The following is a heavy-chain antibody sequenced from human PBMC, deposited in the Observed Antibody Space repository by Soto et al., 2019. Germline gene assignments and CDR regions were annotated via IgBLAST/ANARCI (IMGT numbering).Heavy chain of an antibody. CDR2: ISGSGGST. J-gene: IGHJ4*02. D-gene: IGHD3-16*01. V-gene: IGHV3-23*01. CDR3: AKSRSDGLGELFWSGEDY. CDR1: GFTFSSYA. Sequence: VQLLESGGGLVQPGGSLRLSCAASGFTFSSYAMSWVRQAPGKGLEWVSAISGSGGSTYYADSVKGRFTISRDNSKNTLYLQMNSLRAEDTAVYYCAKSRSDGLGELFWSGEDYWGQGTLVTVSS.